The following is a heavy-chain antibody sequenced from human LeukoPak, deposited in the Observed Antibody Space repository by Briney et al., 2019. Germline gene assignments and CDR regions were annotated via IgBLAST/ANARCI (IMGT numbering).Heavy chain of an antibody. J-gene: IGHJ4*02. V-gene: IGHV1-18*01. CDR1: GYTFNSYS. CDR2: ISAYGGNT. D-gene: IGHD4-11*01. CDR3: ARGSTVSPDY. Sequence: GASVKVSFKASGYTFNSYSISWVRQAPGQGLEWMGWISAYGGNTNYAQKLQGRVTMTTDTSTSTAYMELRSLRSDDTAVYCCARGSTVSPDYWGQGTLVTVSS.